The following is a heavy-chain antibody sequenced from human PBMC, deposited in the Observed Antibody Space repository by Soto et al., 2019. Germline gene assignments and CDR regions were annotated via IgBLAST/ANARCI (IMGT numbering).Heavy chain of an antibody. CDR2: ISYDGSNK. D-gene: IGHD4-17*01. Sequence: GGSLRLSCAASGFTFSSYAMHWVRQAPGKGLEWVAVISYDGSNKYYADSVKGRFTISRDNSKNTLYLQMNSLRAEDTAVYCCARTLSTVTCFDYWGQGTLVTVSS. CDR1: GFTFSSYA. CDR3: ARTLSTVTCFDY. J-gene: IGHJ4*02. V-gene: IGHV3-30-3*01.